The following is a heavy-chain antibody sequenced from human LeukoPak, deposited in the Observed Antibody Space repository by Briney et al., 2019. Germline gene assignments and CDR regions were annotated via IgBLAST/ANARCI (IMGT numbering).Heavy chain of an antibody. CDR3: ARVTTIFGVVTDY. CDR1: GGSVSSSSYY. D-gene: IGHD3-3*01. Sequence: SETLSLTCTVSGGSVSSSSYYWGWIRQPPGKGLEWIGSIYYSGSTYYNPSLKSRVTISVDTSKNQFSLKLSSVTAADTAVYYCARVTTIFGVVTDYWGQGTLVTVSS. J-gene: IGHJ4*02. CDR2: IYYSGST. V-gene: IGHV4-39*07.